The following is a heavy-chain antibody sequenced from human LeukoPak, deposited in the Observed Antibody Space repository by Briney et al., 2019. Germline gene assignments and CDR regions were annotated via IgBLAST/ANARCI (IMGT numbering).Heavy chain of an antibody. D-gene: IGHD6-13*01. CDR1: GGSISSSSYY. CDR3: ARNLAAAGTKPYFDY. Sequence: PSETLSLTCTVSGGSISSSSYYWGWIRQPPGKGLEWIGSIYYSGSTYYNPSLKSRVTISVDTSKNQFSLKLSSVTAADTAVYYCARNLAAAGTKPYFDYWGQGTPVTVSS. CDR2: IYYSGST. J-gene: IGHJ4*02. V-gene: IGHV4-39*07.